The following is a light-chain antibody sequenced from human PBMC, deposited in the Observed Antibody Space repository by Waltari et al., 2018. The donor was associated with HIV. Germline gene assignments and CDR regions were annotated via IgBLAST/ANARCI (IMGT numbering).Light chain of an antibody. J-gene: IGLJ3*02. CDR3: HSRDGSAKRAV. CDR2: GKR. Sequence: SSELTQDPTVSVSLGQTATLTCQGDSLRRYYASLYQQKPGQAPVLVFYGKRNRPSGIPDRFSGSSSGNTASLIITETQAGDEADYYCHSRDGSAKRAVFGGGTKLTVL. CDR1: SLRRYY. V-gene: IGLV3-19*01.